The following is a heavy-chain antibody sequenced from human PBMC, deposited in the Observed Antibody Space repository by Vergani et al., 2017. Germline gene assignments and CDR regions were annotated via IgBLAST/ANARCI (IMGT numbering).Heavy chain of an antibody. V-gene: IGHV1-46*01. CDR3: ARGIAAADTPDAFDI. J-gene: IGHJ3*02. D-gene: IGHD6-13*01. CDR1: GFTFSSYG. CDR2: INPSGGST. Sequence: QVQLVESGGGVVQPGRSLRLSCAASGFTFSSYGMHWVRQAPGQGLEWMGIINPSGGSTSYAQKFQGRVTMTRDTSTSTVYMELSSLRSEDTAVYYCARGIAAADTPDAFDIWGQGTMVTVSS.